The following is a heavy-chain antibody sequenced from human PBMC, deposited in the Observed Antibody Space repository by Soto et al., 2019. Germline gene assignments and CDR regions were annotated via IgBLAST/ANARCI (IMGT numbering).Heavy chain of an antibody. CDR3: ATDSSSSAPDFDY. Sequence: GGSLRLSCAASGFTFSSYAMHWVRQAPGKGLEWVAVISYDGSNKYYADSVNGRFTISRDNSKNTLYLQMNSLRAEDTAVYYCATDSSSSAPDFDYWGQGTLVT. CDR2: ISYDGSNK. CDR1: GFTFSSYA. D-gene: IGHD6-6*01. V-gene: IGHV3-30-3*01. J-gene: IGHJ4*02.